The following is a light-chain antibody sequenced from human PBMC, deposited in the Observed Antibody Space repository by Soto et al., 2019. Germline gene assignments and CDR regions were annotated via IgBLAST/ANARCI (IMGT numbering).Light chain of an antibody. J-gene: IGLJ1*01. CDR1: TSNIGSNY. V-gene: IGLV1-47*01. CDR3: ATWDDSLNGFDV. CDR2: RNN. Sequence: QYVLTQPPSASGTPGQGVTISCSGSTSNIGSNYVYWYQQLPGTAPKLLIYRNNQRPSGVPDRFSGSKSGTSASLAISGLRSDDEADYFCATWDDSLNGFDVFGTGTKLTVL.